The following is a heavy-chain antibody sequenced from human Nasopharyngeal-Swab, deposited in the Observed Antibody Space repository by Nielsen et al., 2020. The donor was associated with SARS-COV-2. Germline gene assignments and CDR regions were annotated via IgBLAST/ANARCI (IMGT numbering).Heavy chain of an antibody. D-gene: IGHD2-21*02. CDR3: AREAGVVTLYGMDV. J-gene: IGHJ6*02. Sequence: WVRQAPGQGLEWMGGIIPIFGTANYAQKFQGRVTITADESTSTAYMELSSLRSEDTAVYYCAREAGVVTLYGMDVWGQGTTVTV. V-gene: IGHV1-69*01. CDR2: IIPIFGTA.